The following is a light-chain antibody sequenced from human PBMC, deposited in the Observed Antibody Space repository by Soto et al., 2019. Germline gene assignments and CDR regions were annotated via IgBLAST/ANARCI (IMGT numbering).Light chain of an antibody. CDR1: QSVSSSY. CDR3: QXXXXXXLA. J-gene: IGKJ4*01. V-gene: IGKV3-20*01. CDR2: GAS. Sequence: EIVLTQSPGTLSLSPGERATLSCRASQSVSSSYLAWYQQKPGQAPRLLMFGASSRATGIPDRFSGSGSGTDFTLXXXXXXXXDFAVYYCQXXXXXXLAFGG.